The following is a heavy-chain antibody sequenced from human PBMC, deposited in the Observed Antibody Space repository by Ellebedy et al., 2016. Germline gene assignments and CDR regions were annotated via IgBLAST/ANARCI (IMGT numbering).Heavy chain of an antibody. CDR2: IYPGDSDT. V-gene: IGHV5-51*01. D-gene: IGHD6-13*01. J-gene: IGHJ6*03. CDR3: ARVRRIAAAEGWGAGPGRNVGYYYYYMDV. Sequence: GESLKISCKGSGYSFTSYWIGWVRQMPGKGLEWMGIIYPGDSDTRYSPSFQGQVTISADKSISTAYLQWSSLKASDTAMYYCARVRRIAAAEGWGAGPGRNVGYYYYYMDVWGKGTTVTVSS. CDR1: GYSFTSYW.